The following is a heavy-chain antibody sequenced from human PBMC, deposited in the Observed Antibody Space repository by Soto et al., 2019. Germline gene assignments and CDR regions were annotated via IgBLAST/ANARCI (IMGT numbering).Heavy chain of an antibody. CDR2: VYHSGST. D-gene: IGHD3-22*01. J-gene: IGHJ3*01. CDR1: GGSVSSGRYY. CDR3: AREVSSYDSDSDAFDV. V-gene: IGHV4-61*01. Sequence: QVQLRESGPGLVKPSETLSLTCNVSGGSVSSGRYYWSWIRQPPGKGLEWIGYVYHSGSTSSKPSLKSRVTMSVDTSKNQSSLRLTSVTAADTAVYYCAREVSSYDSDSDAFDVWGQGTRVTVSS.